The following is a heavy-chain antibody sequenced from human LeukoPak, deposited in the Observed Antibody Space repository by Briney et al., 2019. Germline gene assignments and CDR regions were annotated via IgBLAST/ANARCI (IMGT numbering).Heavy chain of an antibody. J-gene: IGHJ4*02. CDR2: INHSGST. CDR1: GGSFSGYY. V-gene: IGHV4-34*01. CDR3: ARGRIMITFGGVIVPLYFDY. D-gene: IGHD3-16*02. Sequence: PSETLSLTCAVYGGSFSGYYWSWIRQPPGKGLEWIGEINHSGSTNYNPSLKSRVTISVDTSKNQFSLKLSSVTAADTAVYYCARGRIMITFGGVIVPLYFDYWGQGTLVIVSS.